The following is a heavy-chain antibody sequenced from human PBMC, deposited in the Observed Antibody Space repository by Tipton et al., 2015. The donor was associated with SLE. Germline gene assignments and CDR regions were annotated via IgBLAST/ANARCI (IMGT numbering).Heavy chain of an antibody. V-gene: IGHV1-3*01. CDR1: GYTFTSYA. CDR2: INAGNGNT. J-gene: IGHJ4*02. CDR3: AGGSFAAAGDY. Sequence: QSGAEVKKPGASVKVSCKASGYTFTSYAMHWVRQAPGQRLEWMGWINAGNGNTKYSQKFQGRVTITRDTSASTAYMELSSLRSEDTAVYYWAGGSFAAAGDYWGQGTLVTVSS. D-gene: IGHD6-13*01.